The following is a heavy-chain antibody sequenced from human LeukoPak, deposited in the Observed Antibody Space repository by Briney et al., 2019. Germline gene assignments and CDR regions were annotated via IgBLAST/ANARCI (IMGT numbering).Heavy chain of an antibody. Sequence: SETLSLTCTVSGGSISSYYWSWIRQPPGKGLEWIGYIYYSGNTIYNPSLKSRVTISIDTSKNQFSLKLSSVTAADTAVYYCARDPAYYYESGGSSFDYWGQGTLVTVSS. D-gene: IGHD3-22*01. CDR1: GGSISSYY. CDR3: ARDPAYYYESGGSSFDY. CDR2: IYYSGNT. V-gene: IGHV4-59*12. J-gene: IGHJ4*02.